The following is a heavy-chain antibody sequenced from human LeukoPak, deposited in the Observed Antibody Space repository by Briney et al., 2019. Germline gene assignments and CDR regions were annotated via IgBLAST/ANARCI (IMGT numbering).Heavy chain of an antibody. J-gene: IGHJ4*02. Sequence: PGGSLRLSCAASGFTFSDYYMSWFRQAPGKGLECISYISGTSSDTKYADSVKGRFTISRDNAKNSLYLQMNSLRAEDTAVYYCARGGGVPDYWGQGTLVTVSS. CDR2: ISGTSSDT. V-gene: IGHV3-11*03. D-gene: IGHD3-16*01. CDR1: GFTFSDYY. CDR3: ARGGGVPDY.